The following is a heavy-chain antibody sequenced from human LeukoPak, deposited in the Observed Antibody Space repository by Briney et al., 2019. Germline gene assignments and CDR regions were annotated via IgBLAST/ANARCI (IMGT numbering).Heavy chain of an antibody. D-gene: IGHD6-19*01. J-gene: IGHJ6*03. Sequence: GGSLRLSCEGSGFTFSRYNMNWFRQAPGKGLERVSSISCRSSYIFYADSVKGRFTISRDNGKSSLYLQMNSLSAEDTAVYYCARAAQWLVPEGYYYYVDVWGKGTTVTVSS. CDR2: ISCRSSYI. V-gene: IGHV3-21*01. CDR3: ARAAQWLVPEGYYYYVDV. CDR1: GFTFSRYN.